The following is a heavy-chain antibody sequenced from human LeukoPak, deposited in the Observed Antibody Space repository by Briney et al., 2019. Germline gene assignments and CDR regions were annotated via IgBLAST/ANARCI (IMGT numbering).Heavy chain of an antibody. Sequence: GGSLRLSCAASGFTFSNAWMTWVRQAPGKGLECVSSISSSSGHIYYADSVKGRFTISRDNAKNSLYLQMNSLRADDTAVFYCARDRGGEFVYWGQGTLVTVSS. V-gene: IGHV3-21*01. J-gene: IGHJ4*02. CDR3: ARDRGGEFVY. CDR2: ISSSSGHI. CDR1: GFTFSNAW. D-gene: IGHD3-16*01.